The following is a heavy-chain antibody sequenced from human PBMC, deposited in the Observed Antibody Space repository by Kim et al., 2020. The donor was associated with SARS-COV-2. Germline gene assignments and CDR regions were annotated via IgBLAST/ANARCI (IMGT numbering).Heavy chain of an antibody. V-gene: IGHV1-46*01. Sequence: ASVKVSCKASGYTFTSYYMHWVRHAPGQGLEWMGIINPSGGSTSYAQKFQGRVTMTRDTSTSTVYMELSSLRSEDTAVYYCARELEPLYYDILTGLGTKQIYGMDVWGQGTTVTVSS. CDR3: ARELEPLYYDILTGLGTKQIYGMDV. D-gene: IGHD3-9*01. J-gene: IGHJ6*02. CDR2: INPSGGST. CDR1: GYTFTSYY.